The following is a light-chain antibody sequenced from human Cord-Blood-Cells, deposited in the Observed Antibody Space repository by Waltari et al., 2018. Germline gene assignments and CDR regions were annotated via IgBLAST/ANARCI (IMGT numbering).Light chain of an antibody. V-gene: IGLV1-40*01. CDR2: GNS. CDR3: QSYDSSLSGWV. Sequence: QSVLTQPPSVSGAPGQRVTTSCTGSSSNIGAGYDVHWYQQLPGTAPKLLIYGNSNRPSGVPDRFSGSNSGTSASLAITGLQAEDEADYYCQSYDSSLSGWVFGGGTKLTVL. J-gene: IGLJ3*02. CDR1: SSNIGAGYD.